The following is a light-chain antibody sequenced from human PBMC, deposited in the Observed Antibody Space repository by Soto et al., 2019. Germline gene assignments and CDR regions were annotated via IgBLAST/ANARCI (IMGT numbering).Light chain of an antibody. J-gene: IGKJ1*01. CDR2: GAS. V-gene: IGKV3-20*01. CDR3: QQYGSSTWT. CDR1: QSVSSSY. Sequence: EIVLTQSPGTLSLSPGERATLSCRASQSVSSSYLAWYQQKPGQAPRLLIYGASSRATGIPDRFSGSGSGTDFTLTISRLESEDFAVYYCQQYGSSTWTFGQGTEVEIK.